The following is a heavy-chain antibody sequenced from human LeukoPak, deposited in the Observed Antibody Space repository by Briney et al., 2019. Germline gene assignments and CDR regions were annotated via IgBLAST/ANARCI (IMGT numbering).Heavy chain of an antibody. CDR2: IFYSGST. D-gene: IGHD3-22*01. CDR1: GGSISSYSYY. J-gene: IGHJ4*02. Sequence: SETLSLTCTVSGGSISSYSYYWGWTRQPPGKGLEWIGSIFYSGSTSYYPSLKRRVTISVDTSKNQFSLKLSSVTAADTAVYYCARHSSDYYSAFDYWGLGNLVTVSS. V-gene: IGHV4-39*01. CDR3: ARHSSDYYSAFDY.